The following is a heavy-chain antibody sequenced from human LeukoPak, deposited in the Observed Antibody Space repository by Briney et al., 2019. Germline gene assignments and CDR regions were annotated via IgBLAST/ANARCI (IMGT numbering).Heavy chain of an antibody. D-gene: IGHD6-19*01. CDR3: ARTSYSTGWNAFDI. Sequence: SETLSLTCIVSGGSSSSYYWSWFRQPPGKGLEWIGYIYYSGSTNYNPSLKSRVTISVDTSKNQFSLNLSSVTAADAAVYYCARTSYSTGWNAFDIWGQGTMVTVSS. CDR2: IYYSGST. CDR1: GGSSSSYY. V-gene: IGHV4-59*01. J-gene: IGHJ3*02.